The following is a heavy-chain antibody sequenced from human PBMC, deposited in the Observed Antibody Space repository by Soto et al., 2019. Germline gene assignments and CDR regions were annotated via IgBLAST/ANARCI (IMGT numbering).Heavy chain of an antibody. V-gene: IGHV3-23*01. CDR1: GFTFSTCA. CDR2: ISGSGSTT. CDR3: AKDRSRSYGSGYPLGDFDS. D-gene: IGHD3-22*01. J-gene: IGHJ4*02. Sequence: EVQLLESGGGLVQPGGSLRLSCPAPGFTFSTCAMNWVRQAPGKGLEWVSTISGSGSTTYSADSVKGRFTISRDNFKNTLYLQMNSLRVEDTAVYYCAKDRSRSYGSGYPLGDFDSWGQGTLVTVSS.